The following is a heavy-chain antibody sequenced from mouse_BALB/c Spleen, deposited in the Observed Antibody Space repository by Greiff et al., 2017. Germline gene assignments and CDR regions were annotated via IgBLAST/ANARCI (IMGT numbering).Heavy chain of an antibody. CDR2: ISSGGSYT. CDR1: GFTFSSYT. J-gene: IGHJ2*01. V-gene: IGHV5-6-4*01. Sequence: EVKVVESGGGLVKPGGSLKLSCAASGFTFSSYTMSWVRQTPEKRLEWVATISSGGSYTYYPDSVKGRFTISRDNAKNTLYLQMSSLKSEDTAMYYCTREGYDYDFDYWGQGTTLTVSS. CDR3: TREGYDYDFDY. D-gene: IGHD2-4*01.